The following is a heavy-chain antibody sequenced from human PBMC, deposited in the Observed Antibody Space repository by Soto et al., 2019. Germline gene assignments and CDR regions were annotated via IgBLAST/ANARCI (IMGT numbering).Heavy chain of an antibody. CDR3: ASPTVRASMGSDRNYFDY. D-gene: IGHD3-10*01. V-gene: IGHV3-30*03. J-gene: IGHJ4*02. Sequence: GGSLRLSCAASGFTFSSYGMHWVRQAPGKGLEWVAVISYDGSNKYYADSVKGRFTISRDNSKNTLYLQMNSLRAEDTAVYYCASPTVRASMGSDRNYFDYWGQGTLVTVSS. CDR2: ISYDGSNK. CDR1: GFTFSSYG.